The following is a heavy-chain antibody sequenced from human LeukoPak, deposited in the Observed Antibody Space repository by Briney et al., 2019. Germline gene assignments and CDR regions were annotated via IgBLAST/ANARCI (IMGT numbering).Heavy chain of an antibody. D-gene: IGHD2-15*01. J-gene: IGHJ4*02. CDR1: GYSFTSYW. Sequence: GESLKISCKGSGYSFTSYWIGWVRQMPGKGLEWMGIIYPGDSDTRYSPSFQGQVTISADKSISTAYLQWSSLKASDTAMYYCARLGVYYCSGGSCDFDYWGQGTLVTVSS. V-gene: IGHV5-51*01. CDR2: IYPGDSDT. CDR3: ARLGVYYCSGGSCDFDY.